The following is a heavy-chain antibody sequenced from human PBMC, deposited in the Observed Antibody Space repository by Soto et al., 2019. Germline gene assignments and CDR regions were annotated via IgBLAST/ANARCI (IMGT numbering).Heavy chain of an antibody. J-gene: IGHJ5*02. Sequence: QLQLQESGPGLVKPSETLSLTCTVSGGSISSSSYYWGWIRQPPGKGLEWIGSIYYSGSTYYNPSLKRRVTISVATSKNQFSLKLSSVTAADTAVYYCARQRVLLWFGEPLHPNWFDPWGQGTLVTVSS. CDR2: IYYSGST. V-gene: IGHV4-39*01. D-gene: IGHD3-10*01. CDR1: GGSISSSSYY. CDR3: ARQRVLLWFGEPLHPNWFDP.